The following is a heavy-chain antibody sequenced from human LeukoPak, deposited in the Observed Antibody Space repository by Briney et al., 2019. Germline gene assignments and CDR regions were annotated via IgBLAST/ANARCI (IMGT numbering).Heavy chain of an antibody. J-gene: IGHJ5*02. Sequence: SETLSLTCTVSGGSISSHYWSWIRQPPGKGLEWIGYIYYSGSTNYNPSLKSRVTISVDTSKNQFSLKLSSVTAADTAVYYCARRGGFNWFDPWGQGTLVTVSS. CDR2: IYYSGST. CDR1: GGSISSHY. V-gene: IGHV4-59*08. CDR3: ARRGGFNWFDP. D-gene: IGHD2-15*01.